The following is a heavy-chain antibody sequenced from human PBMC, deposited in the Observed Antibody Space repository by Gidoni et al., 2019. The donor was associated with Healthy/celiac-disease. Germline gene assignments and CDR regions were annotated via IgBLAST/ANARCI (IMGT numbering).Heavy chain of an antibody. D-gene: IGHD2-2*03. CDR2: ISSSSSYI. CDR3: ARDRQRVGIVVVPATLYGMDV. V-gene: IGHV3-21*01. CDR1: GFTCSTDI. J-gene: IGHJ6*02. Sequence: ELQLVESGGGLVKPGASLRLSCAPSGFTCSTDILNWFRQAPGKGLEWVSSISSSSSYIYYADSVKGRFTISRDNAKNSLYLQMNSLRAEDTAVYYCARDRQRVGIVVVPATLYGMDVWGQGTTVTVSS.